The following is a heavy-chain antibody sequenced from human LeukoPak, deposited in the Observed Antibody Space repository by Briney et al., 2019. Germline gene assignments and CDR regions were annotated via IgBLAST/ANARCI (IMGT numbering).Heavy chain of an antibody. D-gene: IGHD3-10*01. J-gene: IGHJ5*02. Sequence: GAXXKVSRKASGYTXTSYGISWVRQAPGQGLEWMGWISAYNGNTNYAQKLQGRVTMTTDTSTSTAYMELRSLRSDDTAVYYCARGHSRSGSGSWFDPWGQGTLVTVSS. CDR2: ISAYNGNT. CDR3: ARGHSRSGSGSWFDP. CDR1: GYTXTSYG. V-gene: IGHV1-18*01.